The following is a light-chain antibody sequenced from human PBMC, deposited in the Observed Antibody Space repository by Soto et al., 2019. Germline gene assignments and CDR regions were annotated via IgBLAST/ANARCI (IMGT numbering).Light chain of an antibody. Sequence: IVLTQSPPSLSQSAGERATXSCRASDGVGRSLAWFQQRPAHPPSLLIYDPSNMPTGIPDRFGRRGSGTDFTLNISRLESQDFAVYYVLQLSECRTFGRGTKVDIK. CDR2: DPS. CDR1: DGVGRS. J-gene: IGKJ1*01. V-gene: IGKV3-11*01. CDR3: LQLSECRT.